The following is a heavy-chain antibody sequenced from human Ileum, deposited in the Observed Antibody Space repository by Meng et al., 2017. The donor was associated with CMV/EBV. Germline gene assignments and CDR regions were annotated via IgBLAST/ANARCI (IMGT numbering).Heavy chain of an antibody. Sequence: GESLKISCAASGFTFSDYYMHWIRQAPGKGLEWVSYIHFSGTTIYYADSVKGRFTVSRDNSKNSLYLQMNSLRAEDTAVYYCAPGGGLTVIDYWGQGTLVTVSS. J-gene: IGHJ4*02. CDR1: GFTFSDYY. CDR2: IHFSGTTI. D-gene: IGHD3-9*01. V-gene: IGHV3-11*04. CDR3: APGGGLTVIDY.